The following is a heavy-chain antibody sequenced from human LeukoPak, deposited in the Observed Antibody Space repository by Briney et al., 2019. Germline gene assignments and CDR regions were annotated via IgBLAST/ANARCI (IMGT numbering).Heavy chain of an antibody. CDR1: GGSISSYY. CDR3: ARDTLTGRTYYGMDV. D-gene: IGHD1-20*01. CDR2: IYYSGST. Sequence: PSETLSLTCTVSGGSISSYYWSWIRQPPGKGLEWIGYIYYSGSTNYNPSLKSRVTIPVDTSKNQFSLKLSSVTAADTAVYYCARDTLTGRTYYGMDVWGQGTMVTVSS. V-gene: IGHV4-59*01. J-gene: IGHJ6*02.